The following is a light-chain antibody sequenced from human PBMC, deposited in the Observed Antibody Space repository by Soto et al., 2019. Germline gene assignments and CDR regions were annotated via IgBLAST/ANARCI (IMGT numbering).Light chain of an antibody. V-gene: IGKV1-5*03. Sequence: DIQITQSPSTLSASVGDRFTITCRASQSIRTYLAWYQQTPGKAPKIMIYKVSSLASGAPSMFSGSGAGTDCTLTISSLQHDDFATYYCQHYNSYRWTFGQGTQVDIK. J-gene: IGKJ1*01. CDR3: QHYNSYRWT. CDR1: QSIRTY. CDR2: KVS.